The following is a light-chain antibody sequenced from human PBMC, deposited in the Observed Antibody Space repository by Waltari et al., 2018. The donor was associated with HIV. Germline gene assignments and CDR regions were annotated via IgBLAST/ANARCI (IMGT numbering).Light chain of an antibody. CDR2: EGS. Sequence: QSALTQPASVSGSPGQSITISCTGTSSDVGGYNYVSWYQRHPGKAPKLMIYEGSKRPSGVSNRFAGPKSGNTASLTISGLQAEDEADYYCCSYACSSTWVFGGGTKLTVL. V-gene: IGLV2-23*01. J-gene: IGLJ3*02. CDR3: CSYACSSTWV. CDR1: SSDVGGYNY.